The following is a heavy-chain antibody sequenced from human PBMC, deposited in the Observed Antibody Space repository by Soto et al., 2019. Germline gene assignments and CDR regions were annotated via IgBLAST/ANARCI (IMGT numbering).Heavy chain of an antibody. D-gene: IGHD3-10*01. CDR2: IIPIFGTA. CDR1: GGTFSSYA. J-gene: IGHJ6*02. Sequence: SVKVSCKASGGTFSSYAISWVRQAPGQGLEWMGGIIPIFGTANYAQKFQGRVTITADESTSTAYMELSSLRSEDTAVYYCARDSWFGELFIVYYGMDVWGQGTTVTVSS. CDR3: ARDSWFGELFIVYYGMDV. V-gene: IGHV1-69*13.